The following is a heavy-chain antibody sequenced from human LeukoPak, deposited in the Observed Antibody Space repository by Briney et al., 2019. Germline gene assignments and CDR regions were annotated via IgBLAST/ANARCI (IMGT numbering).Heavy chain of an antibody. CDR3: ARLVKGGFDY. D-gene: IGHD3-9*01. J-gene: IGHJ4*02. V-gene: IGHV4-59*08. CDR2: IYCSGST. CDR1: GGSISSYY. Sequence: PSETLSLTCTVSGGSISSYYWSWIRQPPGKGLEWIGYIYCSGSTNYNPSLKSRVTISVDTSKNQFSLKLSSVTAADTAVYYCARLVKGGFDYWGQGTLVTVSS.